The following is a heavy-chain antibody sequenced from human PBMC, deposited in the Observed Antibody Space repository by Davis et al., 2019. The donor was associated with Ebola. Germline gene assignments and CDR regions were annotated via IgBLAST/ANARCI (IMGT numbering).Heavy chain of an antibody. CDR3: AREGRGEYFQH. D-gene: IGHD1-26*01. CDR2: IYYSGST. CDR1: GGSISSYY. Sequence: PSETLSLTCTVSGGSISSYYWSWIRQPPGKGLEWIGYIYYSGSTNYNPSLKSRVTISVDTSKNQFSLKLSSVTAADTAVYYCAREGRGEYFQHWGQGTLVTVSS. J-gene: IGHJ1*01. V-gene: IGHV4-59*01.